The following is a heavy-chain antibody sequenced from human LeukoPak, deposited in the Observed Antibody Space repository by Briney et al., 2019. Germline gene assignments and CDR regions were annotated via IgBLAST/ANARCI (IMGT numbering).Heavy chain of an antibody. Sequence: GGSLRLSCAASGFTFSSYGMHWVRQAPGKGLEWVAVISYDGSNKYYADSVKGRFTISRDNSKNTLYLQMNSLRAEDTAVYYCAKVGPYDFWSPRDYFDYWGQGTLVTVSS. D-gene: IGHD3-3*01. CDR3: AKVGPYDFWSPRDYFDY. J-gene: IGHJ4*02. V-gene: IGHV3-30*18. CDR2: ISYDGSNK. CDR1: GFTFSSYG.